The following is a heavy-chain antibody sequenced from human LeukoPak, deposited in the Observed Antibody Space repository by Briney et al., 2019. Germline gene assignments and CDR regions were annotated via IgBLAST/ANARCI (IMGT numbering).Heavy chain of an antibody. CDR3: ARVGREGYYFDY. CDR2: INWNGGST. CDR1: GFTFDDYG. Sequence: GGSLRLSCAASGFTFDDYGMSWVRQAPGKGLEWVSGINWNGGSTGYADSVKGRFTISRDNAKDSLYLQMNSLRAEDTALYYCARVGREGYYFDYWGQGTLVTVSS. D-gene: IGHD3-10*01. V-gene: IGHV3-20*04. J-gene: IGHJ4*02.